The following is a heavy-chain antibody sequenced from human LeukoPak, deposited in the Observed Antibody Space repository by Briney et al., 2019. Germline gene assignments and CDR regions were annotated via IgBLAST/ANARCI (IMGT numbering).Heavy chain of an antibody. J-gene: IGHJ4*02. Sequence: GGSLRLSCAASGFTFDDYGMSWVRQAPGKGLEWVSGINWNGGSTGYADSVKGRFTISRDNAKNSLYLQMNSLRAEDTALYDCARSGPEPAPTLVDYWGQGTPVTVSS. CDR2: INWNGGST. CDR3: ARSGPEPAPTLVDY. D-gene: IGHD3-10*01. V-gene: IGHV3-20*01. CDR1: GFTFDDYG.